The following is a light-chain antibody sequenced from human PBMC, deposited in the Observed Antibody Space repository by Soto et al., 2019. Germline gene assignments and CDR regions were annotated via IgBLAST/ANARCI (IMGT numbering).Light chain of an antibody. CDR1: QSVTSNY. J-gene: IGKJ3*01. V-gene: IGKV3-20*01. CDR3: QQYCRAPIFT. CDR2: GAT. Sequence: EIVLTQSPCTMSLSTGERGTLSCRASQSVTSNYLAWYQQKPGQAPRLLIYGATNRSTGIPDRFSGSVSGEDFTLTISRLEPEYFALYYCQQYCRAPIFTFGPGTKVDI.